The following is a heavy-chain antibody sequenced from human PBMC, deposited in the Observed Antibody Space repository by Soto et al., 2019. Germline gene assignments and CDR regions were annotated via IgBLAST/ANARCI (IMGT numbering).Heavy chain of an antibody. Sequence: QVQLVQSGAEVKKPGASVKVSCKTSGYSFTGFYIHWVRQAPGQGLEWMGRINPKSGGTDYAQKFQGRVTMTRDTSISTASMEVSRLTSDDTGVYYCAREMGYRISYFDHWGQGTLVTVSS. CDR1: GYSFTGFY. CDR2: INPKSGGT. D-gene: IGHD2-15*01. CDR3: AREMGYRISYFDH. V-gene: IGHV1-2*02. J-gene: IGHJ4*02.